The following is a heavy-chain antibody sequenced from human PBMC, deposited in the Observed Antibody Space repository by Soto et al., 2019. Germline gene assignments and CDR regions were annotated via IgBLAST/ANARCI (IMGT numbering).Heavy chain of an antibody. Sequence: SETLSLTCTVSGASISGFYWSWIRQPPGKGLEWIGEINHSGSTNYNPSLKSRVTISVDTSKNQFSLKLSSVTAADTAVYYCARERHYYGSGSYGMDVWGQGTTVTVSS. J-gene: IGHJ6*02. CDR2: INHSGST. D-gene: IGHD3-10*01. CDR1: GASISGFY. V-gene: IGHV4-34*01. CDR3: ARERHYYGSGSYGMDV.